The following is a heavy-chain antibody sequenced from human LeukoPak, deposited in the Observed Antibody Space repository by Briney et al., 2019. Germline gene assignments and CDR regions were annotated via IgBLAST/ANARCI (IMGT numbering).Heavy chain of an antibody. CDR3: ARDTAGFDY. J-gene: IGHJ4*02. CDR1: GFTFSHYW. Sequence: GGSLRLSCAASGFTFSHYWMTWVRQAPGKGLEWVANIKQDGSEEFYVDSVKGRFTISRDNAKNSLYLQMNSLRAEDTAVYYCARDTAGFDYWGQGTLVTVSS. CDR2: IKQDGSEE. V-gene: IGHV3-7*01. D-gene: IGHD6-19*01.